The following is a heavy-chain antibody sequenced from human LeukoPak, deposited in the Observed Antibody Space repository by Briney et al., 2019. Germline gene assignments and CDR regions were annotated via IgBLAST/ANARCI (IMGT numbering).Heavy chain of an antibody. CDR3: ARDMGQDYYYYMDV. V-gene: IGHV1-69*05. J-gene: IGHJ6*03. CDR2: IIPIFGTA. Sequence: GIIPIFGTANYAQKFQGRVTMTRDTSTSTVYMELSSLRSEDTAVYYCARDMGQDYYYYMDVWGKGTTVTVSS. D-gene: IGHD3-10*01.